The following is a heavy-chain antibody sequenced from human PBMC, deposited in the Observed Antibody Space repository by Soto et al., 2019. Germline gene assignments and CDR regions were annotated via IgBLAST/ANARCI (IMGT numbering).Heavy chain of an antibody. V-gene: IGHV5-10-1*01. CDR2: IDPSDSYT. CDR1: GYSFTSYW. CDR3: ARLRQRNYDFWGGMDV. D-gene: IGHD3-3*01. J-gene: IGHJ6*02. Sequence: PGESLKISCKGSGYSFTSYWISWVRQMPGKGLEWMGRIDPSDSYTNYSPSFQGHVTISADKSISTAYLQWSSPKASDTAMYYCARLRQRNYDFWGGMDVWGQGTTVTVSS.